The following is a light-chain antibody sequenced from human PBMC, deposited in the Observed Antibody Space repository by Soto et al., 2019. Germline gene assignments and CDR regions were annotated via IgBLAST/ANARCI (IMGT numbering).Light chain of an antibody. CDR3: QQYGSAPQT. Sequence: EIVLTQSPGTLSLSPGERATLSCRASQSVSSSYLAWYQQKPGQAPRVLIYDASSRATGIPDRFSGSGSGTDFTLTISRLEPEDFAVYYCQQYGSAPQTFGQGTKVEIK. V-gene: IGKV3-20*01. CDR1: QSVSSSY. J-gene: IGKJ1*01. CDR2: DAS.